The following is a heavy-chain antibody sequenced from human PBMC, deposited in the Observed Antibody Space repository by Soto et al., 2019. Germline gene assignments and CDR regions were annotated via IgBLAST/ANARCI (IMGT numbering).Heavy chain of an antibody. J-gene: IGHJ6*02. Sequence: EVQLVETGGGLIQPGGSLRLSCAASGFTVSSHYMSWVRQAPGKGLEWVSVIYSGGSTYYADSVKGRFTISRDNSKNTLYLQMNSLRAEDTAVYYCWAARYYYGMDVWGQGTTVTVSS. CDR3: WAARYYYGMDV. CDR2: IYSGGST. D-gene: IGHD6-25*01. CDR1: GFTVSSHY. V-gene: IGHV3-53*02.